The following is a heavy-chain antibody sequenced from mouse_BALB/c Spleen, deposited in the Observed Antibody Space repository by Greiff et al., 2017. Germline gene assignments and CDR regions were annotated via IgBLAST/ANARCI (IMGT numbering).Heavy chain of an antibody. CDR1: GFTFSSFG. CDR2: ISSGSSTI. J-gene: IGHJ2*01. V-gene: IGHV5-17*02. CDR3: ARNRYGVDY. Sequence: EVQLMESGGGLVQPGGSRKLSCAASGFTFSSFGMHWVRQAPEQGLEWVAYISSGSSTIYYADTVKGRFTISRDNTKNTLFMQMTSLRSEDTAMYYCARNRYGVDYWGQGTTRTVSA. D-gene: IGHD2-14*01.